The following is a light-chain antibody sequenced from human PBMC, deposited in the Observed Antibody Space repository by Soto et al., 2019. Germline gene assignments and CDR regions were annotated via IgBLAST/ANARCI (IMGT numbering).Light chain of an antibody. CDR3: QRYTYTSNPWT. Sequence: DIQMTQSPPTLSASVGDRVTMTCLASHTMSTWMAWSQQQPGPAHTLLVHDDSTLKSAVGSRFSGSGSGTESAFTLTIIQPEHAATSYCQRYTYTSNPWTFGQGTKVDI. CDR1: HTMSTW. CDR2: DDS. J-gene: IGKJ1*01. V-gene: IGKV1-5*01.